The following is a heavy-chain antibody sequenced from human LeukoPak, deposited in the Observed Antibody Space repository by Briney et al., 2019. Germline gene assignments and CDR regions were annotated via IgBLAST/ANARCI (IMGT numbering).Heavy chain of an antibody. D-gene: IGHD3-10*01. CDR3: ARVLAMVRGAPFDY. CDR1: GYTFTSYG. V-gene: IGHV7-4-1*02. Sequence: ASVKVSCKASGYTFTSYGMNWVRQAPGQGLEWMGWINTNTGNPTYAQGFTGRFVFSLDTSVSTAYLQITSLKAEDAAVYYCARVLAMVRGAPFDYWGQGTLVTVSS. CDR2: INTNTGNP. J-gene: IGHJ4*02.